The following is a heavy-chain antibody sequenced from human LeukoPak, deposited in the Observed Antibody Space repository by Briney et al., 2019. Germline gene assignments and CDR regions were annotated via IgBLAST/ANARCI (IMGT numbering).Heavy chain of an antibody. V-gene: IGHV1-46*01. Sequence: ASVKVSCKASGYTFTSYYMHWVRQAPGQGLEWMGIINPSGGSTIYAQKFQGRVTMTEDTSTDTAYMELSSLRSEDTAVYYCATGSPYLGYSSGWYWGFDYWGQGTLVTVSS. CDR3: ATGSPYLGYSSGWYWGFDY. J-gene: IGHJ4*02. CDR1: GYTFTSYY. CDR2: INPSGGST. D-gene: IGHD6-19*01.